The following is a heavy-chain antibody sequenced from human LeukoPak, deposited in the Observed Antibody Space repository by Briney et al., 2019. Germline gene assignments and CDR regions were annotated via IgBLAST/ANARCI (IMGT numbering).Heavy chain of an antibody. CDR2: ISADNGKT. J-gene: IGHJ6*02. D-gene: IGHD6-13*01. Sequence: ASLKVSCKASRYTFTSYGSSWVRQAPGQGLEWMGWISADNGKTNYAQKLQGRATMTTDTSTSTAYMELRSLRSDDTAVYYCATHVAAAGTYYYYGMDVWGQGTTVTVSS. CDR1: RYTFTSYG. V-gene: IGHV1-18*01. CDR3: ATHVAAAGTYYYYGMDV.